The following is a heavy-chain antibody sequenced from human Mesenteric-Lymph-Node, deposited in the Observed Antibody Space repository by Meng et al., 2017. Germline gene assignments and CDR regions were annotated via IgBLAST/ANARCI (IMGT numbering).Heavy chain of an antibody. D-gene: IGHD2-15*01. V-gene: IGHV3-23*01. Sequence: LYECGGGLDTPGGSLSTSCAASGFSISSYGLCWVRQAPGKGLEWVLAISDSGGSTYYADSVKGRFTISIDNSKNTLYLQMNSLRAADTAAYYCARGDIKNYFDYWGQGTLVTVSS. CDR2: ISDSGGST. CDR1: GFSISSYG. J-gene: IGHJ4*02. CDR3: ARGDIKNYFDY.